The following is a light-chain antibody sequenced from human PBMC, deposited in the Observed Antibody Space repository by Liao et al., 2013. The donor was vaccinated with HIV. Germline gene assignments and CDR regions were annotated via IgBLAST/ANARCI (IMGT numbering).Light chain of an antibody. V-gene: IGLV3-1*01. CDR1: KLGDKY. Sequence: SYELNQPPSVSVSPGQTASVTCSGDKLGDKYVSWYQQRPGQSPVLVIYEDTKRPSGIPQRFSGSNSGNTATLTISGTQAVDEADYYCQAWDSSTAYVFGPGTKLAVL. CDR3: QAWDSSTAYV. J-gene: IGLJ1*01. CDR2: EDT.